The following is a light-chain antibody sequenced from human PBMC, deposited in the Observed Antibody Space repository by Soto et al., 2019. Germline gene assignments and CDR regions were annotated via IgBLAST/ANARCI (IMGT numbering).Light chain of an antibody. J-gene: IGLJ1*01. V-gene: IGLV2-14*03. CDR3: ISYTSGTTLFV. Sequence: QSVLTQPASVSGSPGQSITISCTGTSSDVGGYNYVSWYQHHPGKAPKLLIYDVTNRPSGVSNRFSGSKSGNTASLTISGLQPEDEADYYCISYTSGTTLFVFATGTKVTVL. CDR2: DVT. CDR1: SSDVGGYNY.